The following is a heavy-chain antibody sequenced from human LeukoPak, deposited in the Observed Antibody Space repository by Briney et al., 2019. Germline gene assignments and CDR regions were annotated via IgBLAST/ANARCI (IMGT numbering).Heavy chain of an antibody. CDR1: GFTFSSYA. V-gene: IGHV3-23*01. D-gene: IGHD3-10*01. CDR3: AKAYGSGSNGVYHFDY. J-gene: IGHJ4*02. Sequence: GGSLRLSCAASGFTFSSYAMTWVRQAPGKGLEWVSVISGSGGSIYYADFVKGRFTISRDNSKNTLYLQMNSLAVEDTAVYYCAKAYGSGSNGVYHFDYWGQGTLVTVPS. CDR2: ISGSGGSI.